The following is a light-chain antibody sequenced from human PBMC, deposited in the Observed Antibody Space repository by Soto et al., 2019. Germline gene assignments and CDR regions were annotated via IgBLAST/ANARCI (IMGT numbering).Light chain of an antibody. CDR3: ISYTTSSLYV. CDR2: DVS. V-gene: IGLV2-14*01. J-gene: IGLJ1*01. CDR1: SRDVGGYNY. Sequence: QSVLTQPASVSGSPGQSITISCTGTSRDVGGYNYVSWYQKHPGRATQLLVHDVSTRPSGVSYRFSGSKSGNTAFLTISGLQAEDEADYYCISYTTSSLYVFGTGTKVTVL.